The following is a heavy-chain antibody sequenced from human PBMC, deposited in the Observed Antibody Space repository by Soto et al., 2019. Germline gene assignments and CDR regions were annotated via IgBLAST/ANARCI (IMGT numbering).Heavy chain of an antibody. CDR2: IKQDGSEK. J-gene: IGHJ4*02. V-gene: IGHV3-7*01. D-gene: IGHD4-17*01. Sequence: RWSLRLSCAASGFTCSSYWMSWFRQAPGKGLEWVANIKQDGSEKYYVDSVKGRFTISRDNAKNSLYLQMNSLRAEDTAVYYCARGPSYGDYDYWGQGTLVTVSS. CDR3: ARGPSYGDYDY. CDR1: GFTCSSYW.